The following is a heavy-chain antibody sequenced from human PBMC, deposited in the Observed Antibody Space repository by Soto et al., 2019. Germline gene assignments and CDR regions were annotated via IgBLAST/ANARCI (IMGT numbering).Heavy chain of an antibody. Sequence: PGESLKISCKVSGYSFSNYWIAWVRQMPGKGLEWMGTIYVGDSDTRNNPSFQGQVTISVDKSISTAYLQWSTLKASDTAMYYCARLSQQLETYYYYGMDVWGQGTTVTVSS. CDR2: IYVGDSDT. V-gene: IGHV5-51*01. CDR3: ARLSQQLETYYYYGMDV. D-gene: IGHD6-13*01. J-gene: IGHJ6*02. CDR1: GYSFSNYW.